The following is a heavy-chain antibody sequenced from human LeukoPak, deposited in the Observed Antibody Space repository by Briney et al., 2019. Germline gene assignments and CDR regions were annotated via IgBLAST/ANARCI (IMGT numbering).Heavy chain of an antibody. D-gene: IGHD1-26*01. J-gene: IGHJ4*02. CDR2: IYYSGST. V-gene: IGHV4-59*08. Sequence: SETLSLTCTVSGGSISSYYWSWIRQPPGKGLEWIGYIYYSGSTKNNPSLKSRVTISVDTSKNQFSLKLSSVTAADTAVYYCANGSYYFDYWGQGTLVTVSS. CDR1: GGSISSYY. CDR3: ANGSYYFDY.